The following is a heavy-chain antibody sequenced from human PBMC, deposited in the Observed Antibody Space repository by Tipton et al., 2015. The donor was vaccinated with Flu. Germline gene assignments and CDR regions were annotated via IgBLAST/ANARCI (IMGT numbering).Heavy chain of an antibody. CDR3: AKDRGLAAGVYDA. J-gene: IGHJ5*02. V-gene: IGHV3-9*01. CDR1: GFTFDDFA. D-gene: IGHD2/OR15-2a*01. CDR2: ISWNSDRT. Sequence: SLRLSCAVSGFTFDDFAMHWVRHTPGKGLEWVSGISWNSDRTLYSDSVKGRFTISRDNAKNSLYLQMDRLRAEDTALHYCAKDRGLAAGVYDAWGQGTLVTVSS.